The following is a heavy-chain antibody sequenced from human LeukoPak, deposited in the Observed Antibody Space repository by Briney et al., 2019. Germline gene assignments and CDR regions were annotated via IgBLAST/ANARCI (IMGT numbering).Heavy chain of an antibody. Sequence: GGSLRLSCAASGFTFSSYAMSWVRQAPGKGLEWLSVISGGDGSTYYAYSVKGRFTISRDNSKNTLYLQMNSLRAEDTAVYYCAKDLYGDYMIDYWGQGTLVTVPS. CDR1: GFTFSSYA. CDR3: AKDLYGDYMIDY. J-gene: IGHJ4*02. V-gene: IGHV3-23*01. CDR2: ISGGDGST. D-gene: IGHD4-17*01.